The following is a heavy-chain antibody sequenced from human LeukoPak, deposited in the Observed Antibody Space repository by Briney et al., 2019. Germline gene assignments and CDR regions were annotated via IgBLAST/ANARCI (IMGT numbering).Heavy chain of an antibody. D-gene: IGHD5-18*01. CDR1: GFAFSDDS. CDR3: AREYTVMAYDY. Sequence: GGSLRLSCVASGFAFSDDSMNWVRQPPGKGLEWVSSISSTSKYIYYADSVKGRFTISRDNAKNSLYLQMINLRVDDSAVYYCAREYTVMAYDYWGQGNLVTVSS. J-gene: IGHJ4*02. V-gene: IGHV3-21*01. CDR2: ISSTSKYI.